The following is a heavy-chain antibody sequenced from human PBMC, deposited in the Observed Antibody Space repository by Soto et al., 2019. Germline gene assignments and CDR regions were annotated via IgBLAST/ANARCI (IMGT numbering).Heavy chain of an antibody. J-gene: IGHJ4*02. CDR3: ARGRGYSYGFADY. CDR2: IWYDGSNK. D-gene: IGHD5-18*01. CDR1: GFTFSIYG. V-gene: IGHV3-33*01. Sequence: GGSLRLSCAASGFTFSIYGMHWVRQAPGKGLEWVAVIWYDGSNKYYADSVKGRFTISRDNSKNTLYLQVNSLRAEDTAVYYCARGRGYSYGFADYWGRGTLVTVSS.